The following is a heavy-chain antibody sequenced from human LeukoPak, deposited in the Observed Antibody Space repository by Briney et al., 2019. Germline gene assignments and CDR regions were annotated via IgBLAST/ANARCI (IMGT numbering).Heavy chain of an antibody. J-gene: IGHJ4*02. V-gene: IGHV3-33*01. D-gene: IGHD5-18*01. CDR3: ARDRGYSYGHPFDY. CDR1: GFTFSSYG. CDR2: TWYDGSNK. Sequence: GRSLRLSGAASGFTFSSYGMHWVRQAPGKGLEWGALTWYDGSNKYYADSVKGRFTISRDNSENTLYLQMNSLRAEDTAVYYCARDRGYSYGHPFDYWGQGTLVTVSS.